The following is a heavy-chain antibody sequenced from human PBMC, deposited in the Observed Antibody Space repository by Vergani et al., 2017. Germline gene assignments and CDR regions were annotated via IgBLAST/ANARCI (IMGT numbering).Heavy chain of an antibody. V-gene: IGHV1-46*03. CDR2: INPSGGST. J-gene: IGHJ6*02. CDR1: GYTFTRYY. D-gene: IGHD3-22*01. Sequence: QVQLVQSGAEVKKPGASVKVSCKASGYTFTRYYMHWVRQAPGQGLECMGIINPSGGSTSYAQKFQGRVTMTRDTSTSTVYMELSSLRSEDTAVYYCARDLYYYDSSGRYGMDVWGQGTTVTVSS. CDR3: ARDLYYYDSSGRYGMDV.